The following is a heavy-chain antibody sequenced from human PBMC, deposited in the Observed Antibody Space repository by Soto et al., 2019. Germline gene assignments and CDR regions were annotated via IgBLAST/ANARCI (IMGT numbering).Heavy chain of an antibody. J-gene: IGHJ4*02. CDR1: GDSVSSNSAA. CDR3: GRDPSVFGVPLFDY. V-gene: IGHV6-1*01. CDR2: TYYRSKWYN. D-gene: IGHD3-3*01. Sequence: QTLSHTCAISGDSVSSNSAAWNWIRQPPSRGLEWLGRTYYRSKWYNDYAVSVKSRITINPDTSKNQFSLQLNSVTPEDTAVYYCGRDPSVFGVPLFDYWGQGTLVTVSS.